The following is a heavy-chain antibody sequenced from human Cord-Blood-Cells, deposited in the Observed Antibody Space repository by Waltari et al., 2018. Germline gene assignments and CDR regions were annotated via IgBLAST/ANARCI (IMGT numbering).Heavy chain of an antibody. Sequence: QVQLVQSGAEVKKPGASVKVSCKASGYTFTSYDINWVRQATGQGLEWMGWMNPNSGKTGYAQKFQGRVTMTRNTSISTAYMELSSLRSEDTAVYYCARGPTDSSGYYYYWYFDLWGRGTLVTVSS. J-gene: IGHJ2*01. V-gene: IGHV1-8*01. CDR2: MNPNSGKT. CDR3: ARGPTDSSGYYYYWYFDL. CDR1: GYTFTSYD. D-gene: IGHD3-22*01.